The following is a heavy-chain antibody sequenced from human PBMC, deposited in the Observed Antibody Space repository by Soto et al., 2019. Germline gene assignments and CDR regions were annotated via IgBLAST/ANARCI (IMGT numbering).Heavy chain of an antibody. CDR2: IYPGDSDT. D-gene: IGHD3-22*01. CDR1: GYSFTSYW. Sequence: GESLKISCKGSGYSFTSYWIGWVGQMPGKGLEGMGIIYPGDSDTRYSPSFQVQVTISADKSISTAYLQWSSLKASDTAMYYSPRGLTYSDTSGYYKPTANFGYWGQGTLVTVSS. J-gene: IGHJ4*02. V-gene: IGHV5-51*01. CDR3: PRGLTYSDTSGYYKPTANFGY.